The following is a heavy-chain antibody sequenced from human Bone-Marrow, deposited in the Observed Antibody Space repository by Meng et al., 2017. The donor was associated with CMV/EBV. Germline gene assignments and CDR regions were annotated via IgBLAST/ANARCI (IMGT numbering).Heavy chain of an antibody. Sequence: GGSLRLSCAASGFSFGTYGMHWVRQAPGKGLEWVSFIRYDGTNKNYADSVKGRFTISRDSSKNTLYLQMNSLRAEDTAVYYCAKVSNPVGGAPYYFDYWGQRILVTVSS. J-gene: IGHJ4*02. CDR2: IRYDGTNK. CDR3: AKVSNPVGGAPYYFDY. CDR1: GFSFGTYG. D-gene: IGHD3-16*01. V-gene: IGHV3-30*02.